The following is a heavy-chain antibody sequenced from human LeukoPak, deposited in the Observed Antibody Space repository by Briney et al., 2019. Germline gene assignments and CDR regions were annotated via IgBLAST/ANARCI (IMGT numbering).Heavy chain of an antibody. CDR1: GFTFSNTW. D-gene: IGHD5-18*01. CDR2: IWYDGSNK. CDR3: ARVRGGRDTATFDY. V-gene: IGHV3-33*08. Sequence: PGGSLRLSCAASGFTFSNTWMSWVRQAPGKGPEWVAVIWYDGSNKYYADSVKGRFTISRDNSKNTLYLQMNSLRAEDTAVYYCARVRGGRDTATFDYWGQGTLVTVSS. J-gene: IGHJ4*02.